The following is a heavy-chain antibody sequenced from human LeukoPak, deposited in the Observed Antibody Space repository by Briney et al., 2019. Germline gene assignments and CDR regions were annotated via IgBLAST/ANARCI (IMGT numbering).Heavy chain of an antibody. Sequence: ASVKVSCKASGYILSSYNMHWVRQAPGQGLEWLGIINPSGGDTKYAQKFQGRVTLTRDKSTSTVYMELSSLRSEDTAVYYCASGLELRNNWFDPWGQGTLVTVSS. CDR2: INPSGGDT. CDR1: GYILSSYN. J-gene: IGHJ5*02. CDR3: ASGLELRNNWFDP. D-gene: IGHD1-7*01. V-gene: IGHV1-46*01.